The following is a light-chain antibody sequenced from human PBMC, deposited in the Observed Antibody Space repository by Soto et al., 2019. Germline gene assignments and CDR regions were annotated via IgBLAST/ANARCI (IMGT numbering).Light chain of an antibody. CDR2: DVN. CDR1: SSDVGGYNF. J-gene: IGLJ1*01. CDR3: CSYAGTYTHYV. V-gene: IGLV2-11*01. Sequence: QSALTQPRSVSGSPGQSVTISCTGTSSDVGGYNFVSWYQQHPGKAPKLMIYDVNKRPSGVPGRFSGYKSGNTASLTISGLRAEDEADYYCCSYAGTYTHYVFGTGTKLTVL.